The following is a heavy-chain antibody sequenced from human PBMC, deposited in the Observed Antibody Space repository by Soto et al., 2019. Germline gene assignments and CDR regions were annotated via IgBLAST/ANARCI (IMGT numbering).Heavy chain of an antibody. CDR1: GYTFTGYY. Sequence: ASVKVSCKASGYTFTGYYMHWVRQAPGQGLEWMGWINPNSGGTNYAQKFQGWVTMTRDTSISTAYMELSRLRSDDTAVYYCARDSGVGYDSSGYYPVYYYGRDVWGQGTTVTVSS. V-gene: IGHV1-2*04. CDR2: INPNSGGT. CDR3: ARDSGVGYDSSGYYPVYYYGRDV. D-gene: IGHD3-22*01. J-gene: IGHJ6*02.